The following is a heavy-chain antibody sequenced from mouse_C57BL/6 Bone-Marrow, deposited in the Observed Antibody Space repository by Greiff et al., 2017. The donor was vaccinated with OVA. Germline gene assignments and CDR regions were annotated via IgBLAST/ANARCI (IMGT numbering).Heavy chain of an antibody. D-gene: IGHD2-4*01. Sequence: QVQLQQPGAELVKPGASVKLSCKASGYTFTSYWMHWVRQRPGRGLEWIGRIDPTSGGTQYNEKFKNKATLTVDKPSSTAYMQLSSLTSEDSAVYYYARRRFYDYDFAYWGQGTLVTVSA. CDR1: GYTFTSYW. J-gene: IGHJ3*01. V-gene: IGHV1-72*01. CDR2: IDPTSGGT. CDR3: ARRRFYDYDFAY.